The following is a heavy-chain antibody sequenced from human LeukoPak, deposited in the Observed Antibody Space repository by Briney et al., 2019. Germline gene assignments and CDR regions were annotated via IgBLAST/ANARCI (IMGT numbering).Heavy chain of an antibody. CDR2: INPNSGNT. V-gene: IGHV1-2*02. D-gene: IGHD5-12*01. CDR1: GYTFTGYY. Sequence: ASVKVSCKASGYTFTGYYMHWVRQAPGQGLEWMGWINPNSGNTNYAQKFQGRVTMTRDTSISTAYMDLGSLRSDDTAVYYCARDLSGYDTRYFDYWGQGTLVTASS. CDR3: ARDLSGYDTRYFDY. J-gene: IGHJ4*02.